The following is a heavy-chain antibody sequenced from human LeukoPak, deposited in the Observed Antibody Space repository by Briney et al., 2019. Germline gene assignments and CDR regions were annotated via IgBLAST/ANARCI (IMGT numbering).Heavy chain of an antibody. Sequence: SETLSLTCTVSGGSVSSGSYYWSWIRQPPGKGLEWIGYIYYSGSTNYNPSLKSRVTISVDTSKNQFSLKLSSVTAADTAVYYCARALYDSSCYYQGDFDYWGQGTLVTVSS. J-gene: IGHJ4*02. V-gene: IGHV4-61*01. CDR2: IYYSGST. D-gene: IGHD3-22*01. CDR1: GGSVSSGSYY. CDR3: ARALYDSSCYYQGDFDY.